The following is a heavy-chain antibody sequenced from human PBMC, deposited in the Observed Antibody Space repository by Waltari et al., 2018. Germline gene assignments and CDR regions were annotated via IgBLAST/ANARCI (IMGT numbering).Heavy chain of an antibody. CDR1: GGSISSYY. Sequence: QVQLQESGPGLVKPSETLSLTCTVSGGSISSYYWSWIRQPPGKGLEWIGYIYYSGSTNYNPSLKSRVTISVDTSKNQFSLKLSSVTAADTAVYYCAREEQQLNYFDYWGQGTLVTVSS. D-gene: IGHD6-13*01. J-gene: IGHJ4*02. CDR3: AREEQQLNYFDY. V-gene: IGHV4-59*01. CDR2: IYYSGST.